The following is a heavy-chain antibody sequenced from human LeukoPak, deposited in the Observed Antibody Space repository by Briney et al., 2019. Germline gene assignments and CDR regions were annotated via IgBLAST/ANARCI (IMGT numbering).Heavy chain of an antibody. CDR3: ARQAKYYYDSSGYYILTYRPDGHDAFDI. CDR2: ISSSSSYI. Sequence: PGGSLRLSCAASGFTFSSYSMNWVRQAPGKGLEWVSSISSSSSYIYYADSVKGRFTISRDNAKNSLYLQMNSLRSEDTAVYYCARQAKYYYDSSGYYILTYRPDGHDAFDIWGQGTMVTVSS. D-gene: IGHD3-22*01. CDR1: GFTFSSYS. J-gene: IGHJ3*02. V-gene: IGHV3-21*04.